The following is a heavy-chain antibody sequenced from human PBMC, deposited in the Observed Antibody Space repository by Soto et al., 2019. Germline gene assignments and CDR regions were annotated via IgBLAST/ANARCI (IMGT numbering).Heavy chain of an antibody. D-gene: IGHD3-3*01. J-gene: IGHJ4*02. V-gene: IGHV3-23*01. Sequence: GGSLRLSCAASGFTFSSYAMSWVRQAPGKGLEWVSAISGSGGSTYYADSVKGRFTISRDNSKNTLYLQMNSLRAEDTAVYYCAKMTAVVPAATSIFGVVTIFDYWGQGTLVTVSS. CDR3: AKMTAVVPAATSIFGVVTIFDY. CDR2: ISGSGGST. CDR1: GFTFSSYA.